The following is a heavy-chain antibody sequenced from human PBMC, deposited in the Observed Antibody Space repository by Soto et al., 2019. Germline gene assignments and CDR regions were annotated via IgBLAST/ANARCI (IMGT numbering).Heavy chain of an antibody. V-gene: IGHV3-30-3*01. CDR3: ARDGAIVLMVYPPIARYYYYGMDX. Sequence: QSGGSLRLSCAASGFTFSSYAMHWVRQAPGKGLAWVSFISYDGSNKYYEDSVKGRFTISRDNSKNTLYLKMNSLRAEDTAVYYCARDGAIVLMVYPPIARYYYYGMDXWGQGPTVTVS. CDR1: GFTFSSYA. D-gene: IGHD2-8*01. J-gene: IGHJ6*02. CDR2: ISYDGSNK.